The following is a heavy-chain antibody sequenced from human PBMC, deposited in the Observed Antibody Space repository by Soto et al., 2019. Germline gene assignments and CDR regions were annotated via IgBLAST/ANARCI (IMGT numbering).Heavy chain of an antibody. CDR3: AKVKTGDYGSESWFDP. Sequence: EVQLLESGGGLVQPGGSLRLSCAASGFTFSSYAMSWVRQAPGKGLEWVSAISGSGGSTYYADSVKGRFTISRDNSKNTLYLQMNSLRAEDTAVYYCAKVKTGDYGSESWFDPWGQGTLVTVSS. CDR1: GFTFSSYA. V-gene: IGHV3-23*01. J-gene: IGHJ5*02. D-gene: IGHD4-17*01. CDR2: ISGSGGST.